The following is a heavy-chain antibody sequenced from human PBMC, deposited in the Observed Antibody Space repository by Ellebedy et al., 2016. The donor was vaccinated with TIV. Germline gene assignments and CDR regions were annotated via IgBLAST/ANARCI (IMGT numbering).Heavy chain of an antibody. Sequence: AASVKVSCKTSAYTFTDYHFNWVRQAPGQGLEWMGIINPSGGDTTYPQKFQGRVTMTSDTSTSKVYIELSSLRSEDTAVYYCARGPNYGLDVWGQGTTVTVSS. CDR2: INPSGGDT. CDR3: ARGPNYGLDV. V-gene: IGHV1-46*01. J-gene: IGHJ6*02. CDR1: AYTFTDYH.